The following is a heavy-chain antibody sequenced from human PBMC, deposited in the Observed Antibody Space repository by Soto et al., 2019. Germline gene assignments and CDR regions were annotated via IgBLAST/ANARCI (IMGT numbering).Heavy chain of an antibody. CDR1: GGSTNNYY. Sequence: SETLSLTCTLSGGSTNNYYWSWIRQPPGKRLEWIGYIYDSGSTSYNPSLRSRVTISLDTSQNQFSLKLTSVTAADTAVYYCVRVAYGSGSWRRAFDLWGQGTLVTVSS. CDR3: VRVAYGSGSWRRAFDL. CDR2: IYDSGST. J-gene: IGHJ3*01. D-gene: IGHD3-10*01. V-gene: IGHV4-59*12.